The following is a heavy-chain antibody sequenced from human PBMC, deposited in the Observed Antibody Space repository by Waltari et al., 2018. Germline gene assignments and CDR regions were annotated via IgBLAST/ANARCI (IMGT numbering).Heavy chain of an antibody. J-gene: IGHJ4*02. CDR1: GFTFSSYA. CDR2: IYSGGST. Sequence: EVQLLESGGGLVQPGGSLRLSCAASGFTFSSYAMSWVRQAPGKGLEWVSVIYSGGSTYYADSVKGRFTISRDNSKNTLYLQMNSLRAEDTAVYYCAKDIDGSGSYYIYYFDYWGQGTLVTVS. V-gene: IGHV3-23*03. CDR3: AKDIDGSGSYYIYYFDY. D-gene: IGHD3-10*01.